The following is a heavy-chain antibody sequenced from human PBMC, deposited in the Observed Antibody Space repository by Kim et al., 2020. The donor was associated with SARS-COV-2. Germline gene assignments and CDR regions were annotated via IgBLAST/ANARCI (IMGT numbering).Heavy chain of an antibody. V-gene: IGHV1-3*01. J-gene: IGHJ4*02. Sequence: ASVKVSCKASGYTFTSHTIHWVRQAPGQRLEWIAWINAGDGNTKYSQKFQDRVTITRDTSASTAYMELSGLRFEDTALYYCVRDQTHLDYWGQGTLVTVSS. CDR2: INAGDGNT. CDR3: VRDQTHLDY. CDR1: GYTFTSHT.